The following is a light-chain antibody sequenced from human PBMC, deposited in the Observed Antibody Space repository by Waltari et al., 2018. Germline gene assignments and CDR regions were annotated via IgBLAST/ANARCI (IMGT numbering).Light chain of an antibody. CDR3: QSADSNGSYWV. J-gene: IGLJ3*02. CDR1: ALPKQY. Sequence: SYDLTQPPSVSVSPGQTARIPCSGHALPKQYAHWYQQKPGQAPVLVLYKDSERPSGIPERFSGSSSGTTVTLTISGVQAEDEADYYCQSADSNGSYWVFGGGTKLTVL. CDR2: KDS. V-gene: IGLV3-25*03.